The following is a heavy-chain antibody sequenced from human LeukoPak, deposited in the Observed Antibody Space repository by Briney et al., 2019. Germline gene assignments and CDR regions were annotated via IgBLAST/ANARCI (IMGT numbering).Heavy chain of an antibody. CDR1: GGSISSYY. V-gene: IGHV4-59*01. CDR2: IYYSGST. D-gene: IGHD6-6*01. CDR3: ARDHDFIAAHPHAFDI. J-gene: IGHJ3*02. Sequence: SETLSLTCTVSGGSISSYYWSWIRQPPGKGLEWIGYIYYSGSTNYNPSLKSRVTISVDTSKNQFSLKLSSVTAADTAVYYCARDHDFIAAHPHAFDIWGQGTMVTVSS.